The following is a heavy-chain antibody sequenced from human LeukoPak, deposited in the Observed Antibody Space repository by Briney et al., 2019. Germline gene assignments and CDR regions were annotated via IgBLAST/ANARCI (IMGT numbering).Heavy chain of an antibody. CDR3: ARDRDYGDYVDAFDI. CDR2: IYYSGST. D-gene: IGHD4-17*01. V-gene: IGHV4-31*03. J-gene: IGHJ3*02. CDR1: DGSISGGGYY. Sequence: NPSETLSLTCTVSDGSISGGGYYWSWIRQHPGKGLEWIGYIYYSGSTYYNPSLKSRVTISVDTSKNQFSLKLSSVTAADTAVYYYARDRDYGDYVDAFDIWGQGTMVTVSS.